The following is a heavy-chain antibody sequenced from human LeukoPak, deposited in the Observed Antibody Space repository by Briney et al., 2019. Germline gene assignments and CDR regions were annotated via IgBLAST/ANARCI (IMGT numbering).Heavy chain of an antibody. D-gene: IGHD1-26*01. J-gene: IGHJ4*02. Sequence: KPSETLSLTCAVYGGSISSYYWSWIRQPPGKGLEWIGYTHYSGSTSYNPSLKSRVTISVDTSKNQFSLKLTSVTAADTAVYYCARGYSGSYGRFDYWGQGTLVTVSS. CDR2: THYSGST. CDR3: ARGYSGSYGRFDY. V-gene: IGHV4-59*01. CDR1: GGSISSYY.